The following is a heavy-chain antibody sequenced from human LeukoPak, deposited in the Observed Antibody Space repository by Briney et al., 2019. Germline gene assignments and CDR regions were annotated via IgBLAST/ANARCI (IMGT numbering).Heavy chain of an antibody. CDR1: GFTFSSYS. Sequence: GGSLRLSCAASGFTFSSYSMNWVRQAPGKGLEWVSSISSSSSYIYYADSVKGRFTISRDNAKNSLYLQMNSLRAEDTAVYYCARAAQDGISSWQREATDYWGQGTLVTVSS. V-gene: IGHV3-21*01. CDR2: ISSSSSYI. J-gene: IGHJ4*02. D-gene: IGHD3-3*02. CDR3: ARAAQDGISSWQREATDY.